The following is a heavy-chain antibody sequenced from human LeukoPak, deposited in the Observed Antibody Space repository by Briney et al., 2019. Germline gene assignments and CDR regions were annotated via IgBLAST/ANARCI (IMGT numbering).Heavy chain of an antibody. CDR2: ISYDGSNK. CDR1: GFTFSSYA. Sequence: PGGSLILSCAASGFTFSSYAMHWVRQAPGKGLEWVAVISYDGSNKYYAASVRGGFTISRDNSKNTLYLQMNSLRAEDTAVYYCAREAGGPDINSSEWFDPWGQGTLVTVSS. CDR3: AREAGGPDINSSEWFDP. J-gene: IGHJ5*02. V-gene: IGHV3-30*04. D-gene: IGHD2-15*01.